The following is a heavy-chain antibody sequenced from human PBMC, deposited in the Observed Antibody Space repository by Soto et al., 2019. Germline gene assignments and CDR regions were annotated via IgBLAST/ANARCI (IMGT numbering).Heavy chain of an antibody. CDR1: GDSISRSPYY. J-gene: IGHJ4*02. Sequence: QLQLQESGPGLVKPSETLSLTCTVSGDSISRSPYYWAWIRQPPGKGLQWIGNIYYNGNTFYNPSLKSRVTISIDTSKSQFSLGLSSVTASDTAVYYCARHGPLTNNWNQLNCWGQGTLVTVSS. CDR3: ARHGPLTNNWNQLNC. V-gene: IGHV4-39*01. D-gene: IGHD1-1*01. CDR2: IYYNGNT.